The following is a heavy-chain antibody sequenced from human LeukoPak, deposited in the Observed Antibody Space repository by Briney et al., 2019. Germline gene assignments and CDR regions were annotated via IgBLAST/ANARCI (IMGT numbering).Heavy chain of an antibody. V-gene: IGHV5-51*01. D-gene: IGHD5-18*01. J-gene: IGHJ4*02. CDR2: IHPGDSDT. Sequence: GESLKISCKGFGYSFTYWIAWVRQMPGKGLEWMGIIHPGDSDTRYSPSFQGQVTISAGKSISTAYLQWSSLKASDTAIYYCARQDGYGLFYFDNWGQGTLVIVSS. CDR1: GYSFTYW. CDR3: ARQDGYGLFYFDN.